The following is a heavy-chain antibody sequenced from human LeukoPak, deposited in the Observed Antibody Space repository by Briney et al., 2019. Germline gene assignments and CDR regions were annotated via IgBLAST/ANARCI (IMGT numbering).Heavy chain of an antibody. J-gene: IGHJ4*02. D-gene: IGHD3-22*01. Sequence: GGSLRLSCAASGFTFSSYGMHWVRQAPGKGLEWVAVIWYDGSNKYYADSVKGRFTISRDNSKNTLYLQMNSLRAEDTAVYYCAKARTPYYYDKSSLCWYDYWGQGTLVSVSS. CDR2: IWYDGSNK. CDR1: GFTFSSYG. V-gene: IGHV3-33*06. CDR3: AKARTPYYYDKSSLCWYDY.